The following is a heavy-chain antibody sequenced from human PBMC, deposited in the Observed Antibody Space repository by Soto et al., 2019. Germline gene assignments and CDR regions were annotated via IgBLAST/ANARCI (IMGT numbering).Heavy chain of an antibody. V-gene: IGHV4-59*01. CDR3: AREGASVAGTHFDY. Sequence: SETLSLTCTVSGGSISSYYWSWIRQPPGKGLEWIGYIYYSGSTNYNPSLKSRVTISVDTSKNQFSLKLSSVTAADTAVYYCAREGASVAGTHFDYWGQGTLVTVSS. CDR1: GGSISSYY. J-gene: IGHJ4*02. CDR2: IYYSGST. D-gene: IGHD6-19*01.